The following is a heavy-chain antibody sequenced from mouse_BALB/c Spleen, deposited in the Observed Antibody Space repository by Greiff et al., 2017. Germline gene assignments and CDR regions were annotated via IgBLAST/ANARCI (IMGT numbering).Heavy chain of an antibody. J-gene: IGHJ4*01. Sequence: SGTVLARPGASVKMSCKASGYRFTSYWMHWVKQRPGQGLEWIGAIYPGNSDTSYNQKFKGKAKLTAVTSASTAYMELSSLTNEDSAVYYCTLYYGNGYYYAMDYWGQGTSVTVSS. V-gene: IGHV1-5*01. CDR1: GYRFTSYW. D-gene: IGHD2-1*01. CDR3: TLYYGNGYYYAMDY. CDR2: IYPGNSDT.